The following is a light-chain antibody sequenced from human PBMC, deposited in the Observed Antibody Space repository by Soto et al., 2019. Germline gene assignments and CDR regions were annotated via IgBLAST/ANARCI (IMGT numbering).Light chain of an antibody. CDR3: MSSTGSSTYV. CDR1: SSDVGGYNY. J-gene: IGLJ1*01. CDR2: DVS. Sequence: QSVLTQPASMSGSPGQSITISCTGTSSDVGGYNYVSWYQQHPGKAPKLMIYDVSNRPSGVSNRFSGSKSGNTASLTISRLQAEDEADNYRMSSTGSSTYVFGTGTKSPS. V-gene: IGLV2-14*01.